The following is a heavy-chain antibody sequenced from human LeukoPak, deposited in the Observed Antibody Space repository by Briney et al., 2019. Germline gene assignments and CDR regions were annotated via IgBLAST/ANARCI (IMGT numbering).Heavy chain of an antibody. Sequence: PSETLSLTCTVSGYSISSGSYWGWIRQPPGKGLEWIGSMHHSGNTYSNPSLKNRVTISVDTSKNQFSLNLTSVTAADTALYYCARDWGLAATRGDIWGQGTMVTVSS. D-gene: IGHD6-13*01. V-gene: IGHV4-38-2*02. CDR2: MHHSGNT. CDR1: GYSISSGSY. J-gene: IGHJ3*02. CDR3: ARDWGLAATRGDI.